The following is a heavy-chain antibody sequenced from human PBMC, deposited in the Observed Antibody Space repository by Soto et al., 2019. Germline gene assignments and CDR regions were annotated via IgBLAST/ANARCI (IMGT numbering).Heavy chain of an antibody. CDR1: GFTFSSYG. V-gene: IGHV3-30*18. J-gene: IGHJ4*02. CDR2: ISYDGSNK. D-gene: IGHD6-19*01. CDR3: AKEAVAGTGFDY. Sequence: GGSLRLSCAASGFTFSSYGMHWVRQAPGKGLEWVAVISYDGSNKYYADSVKGRFTISRDNSENTLYLQMNSLRAEDTAVYYCAKEAVAGTGFDYWGQGTLVTVSS.